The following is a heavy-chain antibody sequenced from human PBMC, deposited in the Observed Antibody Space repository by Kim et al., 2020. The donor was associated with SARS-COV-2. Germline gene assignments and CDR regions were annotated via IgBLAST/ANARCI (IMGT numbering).Heavy chain of an antibody. CDR1: GYTFTSYY. CDR2: INPSGGST. CDR3: ARSPEGGSGSYYNAWSYYYYGMDV. Sequence: ASVKVSCKASGYTFTSYYMHWVRQAPGQGLEWMGIINPSGGSTSYAQKFQGRVTMTRDTSTSTVYMELSSLRSEDTAVYYCARSPEGGSGSYYNAWSYYYYGMDVWGQGTTVTVSS. V-gene: IGHV1-46*01. J-gene: IGHJ6*02. D-gene: IGHD3-10*01.